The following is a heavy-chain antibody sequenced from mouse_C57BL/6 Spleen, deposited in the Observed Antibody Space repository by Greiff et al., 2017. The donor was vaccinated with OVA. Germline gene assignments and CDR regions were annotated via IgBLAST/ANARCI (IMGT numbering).Heavy chain of an antibody. V-gene: IGHV1-22*01. CDR3: AREVYGYDEPYAMDY. CDR2: ITPNNGGT. D-gene: IGHD2-2*01. CDR1: GYTFTDYN. J-gene: IGHJ4*01. Sequence: EVQLQQSGPELVKPGASVKMSCKASGYTFTDYNMHWVKQSHGKSLEWIGYITPNNGGTSYNQKFKGKATLTVNKSSSTAYMELRSLTSEDSAVYYCAREVYGYDEPYAMDYWGQGTSVTVSS.